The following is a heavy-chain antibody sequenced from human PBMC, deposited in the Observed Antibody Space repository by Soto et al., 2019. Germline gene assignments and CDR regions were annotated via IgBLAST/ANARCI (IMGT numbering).Heavy chain of an antibody. CDR1: GGSISSYY. J-gene: IGHJ4*02. CDR3: ARRVPTYGIVDY. CDR2: IYYSGST. Sequence: SETLSLTCTVSGGSISSYYWSWIRQPPGKGLEWIGYIYYSGSTNYNPSLKSRVTISVDTSKNQFSLKLSSVTAADTAVYYCARRVPTYGIVDYWGQVTLVTVPS. V-gene: IGHV4-59*08. D-gene: IGHD4-17*01.